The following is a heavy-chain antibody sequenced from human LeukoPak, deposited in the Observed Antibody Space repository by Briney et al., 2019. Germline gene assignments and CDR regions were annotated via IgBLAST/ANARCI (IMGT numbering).Heavy chain of an antibody. D-gene: IGHD3-10*01. CDR1: GFTFSDYY. J-gene: IGHJ3*02. V-gene: IGHV3-11*01. CDR2: ISSSGSTI. CDR3: AREADYGSGSYRVGAFDI. Sequence: GGSLRLSCAASGFTFSDYYMSWIRQAPGKGLEWVSYISSSGSTIYYADSVKGRFTISRDNAKNSLYLQMNSLRAEDTAVYYCAREADYGSGSYRVGAFDIWGQGTMVTVSS.